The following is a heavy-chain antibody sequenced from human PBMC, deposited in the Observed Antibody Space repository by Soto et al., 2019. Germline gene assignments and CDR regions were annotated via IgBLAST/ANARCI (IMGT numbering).Heavy chain of an antibody. Sequence: GASVKVSCKASGYTFTSYGISWVRQAPGQGLEWMGWISAYNGNTNYAQKLQGRVTMTTDTSTSTAYMELRSLRSDDTAVYYCARDLEVAYYDILLRETYYYYGMDVWGQGTTVTVSS. D-gene: IGHD3-9*01. J-gene: IGHJ6*02. CDR3: ARDLEVAYYDILLRETYYYYGMDV. V-gene: IGHV1-18*01. CDR1: GYTFTSYG. CDR2: ISAYNGNT.